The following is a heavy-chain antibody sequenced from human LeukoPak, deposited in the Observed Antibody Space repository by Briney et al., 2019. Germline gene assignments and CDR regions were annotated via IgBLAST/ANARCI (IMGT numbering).Heavy chain of an antibody. D-gene: IGHD3-22*01. Sequence: SVKVSCKASGGTFSSYAISWVRQAPGPGLEWMGGIIPIFGTANYAQKFQGRVTITTDESTSSAYMELSSLRSEDTAVYYCARGTYYYDSSGYYWFDPWGQGTLVTVSS. CDR1: GGTFSSYA. V-gene: IGHV1-69*05. J-gene: IGHJ5*02. CDR2: IIPIFGTA. CDR3: ARGTYYYDSSGYYWFDP.